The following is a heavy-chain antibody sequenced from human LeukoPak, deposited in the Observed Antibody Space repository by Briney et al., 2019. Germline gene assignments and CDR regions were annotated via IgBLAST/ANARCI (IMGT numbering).Heavy chain of an antibody. J-gene: IGHJ6*03. CDR1: GFTFSSYA. D-gene: IGHD6-6*01. Sequence: GGSLRLSCAASGFTFSSYAMHWVRQAPGKGLERVAVISYDGSNKYYADSVKGRFTISRDNSKNTLYLQMNSLRAEDTAVYYCAREGQLVRRGYYYYMDVWGKGTTVTVSS. V-gene: IGHV3-30*01. CDR3: AREGQLVRRGYYYYMDV. CDR2: ISYDGSNK.